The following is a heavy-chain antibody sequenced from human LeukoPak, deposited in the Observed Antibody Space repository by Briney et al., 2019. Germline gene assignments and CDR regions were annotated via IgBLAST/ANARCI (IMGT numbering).Heavy chain of an antibody. CDR1: GFTFSGYE. D-gene: IGHD3-16*01. V-gene: IGHV3-48*03. Sequence: GGSLRLSCAASGFTFSGYEMKWVRQAPGKGLEWVSYISSSGSIIDHADSVKGRFTISRDNAKNSLYLQMNSLRAEDTAVYYCAKGPQGDWGQGALVTVSS. J-gene: IGHJ4*02. CDR2: ISSSGSII. CDR3: AKGPQGD.